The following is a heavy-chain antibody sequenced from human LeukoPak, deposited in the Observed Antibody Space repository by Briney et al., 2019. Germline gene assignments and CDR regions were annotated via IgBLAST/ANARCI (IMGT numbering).Heavy chain of an antibody. CDR2: ISWNSGSI. V-gene: IGHV3-9*01. D-gene: IGHD3-16*01. J-gene: IGHJ4*02. Sequence: GRSLRLSCAASGFTFDDYAMHWVRQAPGKGLEWVSGISWNSGSIGYADSVKGRFTISRDNAKNSLYLQMNSLRAEDTALYYCAKEGANYFDYWGQVTLVTVSS. CDR3: AKEGANYFDY. CDR1: GFTFDDYA.